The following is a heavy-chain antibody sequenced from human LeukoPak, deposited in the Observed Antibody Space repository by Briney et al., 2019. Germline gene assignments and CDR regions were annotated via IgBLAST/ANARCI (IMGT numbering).Heavy chain of an antibody. V-gene: IGHV4-34*01. CDR1: GGSFSGYY. CDR2: INHSGST. J-gene: IGHJ5*02. CDR3: ARFMQVQGHWFDP. Sequence: TSETLSLTCAVYGGSFSGYYWSWIRQPPGKRLEWIGEINHSGSTNYNPSLKSRVTISVDTSKNQFSLKLSSVTAADTAVYYCARFMQVQGHWFDPWGQGTLVTVSS.